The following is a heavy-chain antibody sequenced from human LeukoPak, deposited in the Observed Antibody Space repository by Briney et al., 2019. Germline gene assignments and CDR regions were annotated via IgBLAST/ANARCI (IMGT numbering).Heavy chain of an antibody. CDR1: EFTFSSCD. V-gene: IGHV3-23*01. J-gene: IGHJ4*02. CDR3: AKDPLVRGLTYDQ. CDR2: ISGSGYST. Sequence: PGGSLGLSCAASEFTFSSCDMSWVRQAPGKGLEWVSAISGSGYSTYYADSVQGRFTISRDNSRNTLYLEMNSLRAEDTAVYYCAKDPLVRGLTYDQWGQGTLVTVSS. D-gene: IGHD3-10*01.